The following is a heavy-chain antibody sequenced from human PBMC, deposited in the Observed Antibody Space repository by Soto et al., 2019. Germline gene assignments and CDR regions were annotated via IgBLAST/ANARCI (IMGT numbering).Heavy chain of an antibody. V-gene: IGHV3-21*01. D-gene: IGHD5-18*01. J-gene: IGHJ6*02. CDR1: GFTFSSYS. CDR3: TRELGLSRYGSTDYYGMDV. CDR2: ISSSRYI. Sequence: PGGSLRLSCAASGFTFSSYSMNWVRQAPGKGLEWVSYISSSRYIHYADSVEGRFTISRDNAKNSLYLQMNSLRAEDTAVYYCTRELGLSRYGSTDYYGMDVWGQGTTVTVSS.